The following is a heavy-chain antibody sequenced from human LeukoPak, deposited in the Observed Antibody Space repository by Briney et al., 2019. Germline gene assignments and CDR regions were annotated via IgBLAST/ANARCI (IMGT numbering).Heavy chain of an antibody. CDR2: IKQDRSEK. Sequence: GGSLRLSCAASGFTFTNYWMSWVRQAPGKGLELVANIKQDRSEKYYVDSVKGRFTISRDNTKNSLYLQMNSLRAEDTAVYYCARLREIPVFGVVTKSTSYFDYWGQGTLVTVSS. V-gene: IGHV3-7*01. CDR1: GFTFTNYW. J-gene: IGHJ4*02. CDR3: ARLREIPVFGVVTKSTSYFDY. D-gene: IGHD3-3*01.